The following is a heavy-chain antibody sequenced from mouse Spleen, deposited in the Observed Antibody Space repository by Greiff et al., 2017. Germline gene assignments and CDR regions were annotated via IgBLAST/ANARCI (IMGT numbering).Heavy chain of an antibody. CDR1: GYTFTSYW. V-gene: IGHV1-53*01. CDR3: ARGILRLYFDY. J-gene: IGHJ2*01. Sequence: VQLQQSGAELAKPGASVKLSCKVSGYTFTSYWMHWVKQRPGQGLEWIGNINPSNGGTNYNEKFKSKATLTVDKSSSTAYMQLSSLTSEDSAVYYCARGILRLYFDYWGQGTTLTVSS. CDR2: INPSNGGT. D-gene: IGHD1-2*01.